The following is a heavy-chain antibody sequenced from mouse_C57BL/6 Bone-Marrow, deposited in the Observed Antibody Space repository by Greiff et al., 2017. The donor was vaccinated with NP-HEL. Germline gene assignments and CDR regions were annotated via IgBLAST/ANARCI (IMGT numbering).Heavy chain of an antibody. J-gene: IGHJ2*01. CDR3: TYITTVADYFDY. CDR1: GFNIKDDY. Sequence: EVQLVESGAELVRPGASVKLSCTASGFNIKDDYMHWVKQRPEQGLEWIGWIDPENGDTEYASKFQGKATITADTSSNTAYLQLSSLTSEDTAVYYCTYITTVADYFDYWGQGTTLTVSS. D-gene: IGHD1-1*01. V-gene: IGHV14-4*01. CDR2: IDPENGDT.